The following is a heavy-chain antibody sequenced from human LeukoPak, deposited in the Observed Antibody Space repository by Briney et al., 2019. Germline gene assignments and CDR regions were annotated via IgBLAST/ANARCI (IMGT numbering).Heavy chain of an antibody. D-gene: IGHD3-22*01. Sequence: SETLSLTCTVSGGSISSGGYYWSWIRQHPGKGLEWIGYIYYSGSTYYNPSLKSRVTISVDTSKNQFSLKLSSVTAADTAVYYCTRERGHYYDSSGPVDWGQGTLVTVSP. V-gene: IGHV4-31*03. CDR1: GGSISSGGYY. CDR2: IYYSGST. J-gene: IGHJ4*02. CDR3: TRERGHYYDSSGPVD.